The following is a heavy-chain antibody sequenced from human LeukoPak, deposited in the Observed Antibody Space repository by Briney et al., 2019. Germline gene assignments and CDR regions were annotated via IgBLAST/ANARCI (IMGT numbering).Heavy chain of an antibody. CDR3: ARRGAPDCSGGSCYKVDY. CDR2: IYYSGST. J-gene: IGHJ4*02. CDR1: GGSISSSSYY. Sequence: SETLSLTYTVSGGSISSSSYYWGWIRQPPGKGLEWIGSIYYSGSTYYNPSLKSRVTISVDTSKNQFSLKLSSVTAADTAVYYCARRGAPDCSGGSCYKVDYWGQGTLVTVSS. D-gene: IGHD2-15*01. V-gene: IGHV4-39*01.